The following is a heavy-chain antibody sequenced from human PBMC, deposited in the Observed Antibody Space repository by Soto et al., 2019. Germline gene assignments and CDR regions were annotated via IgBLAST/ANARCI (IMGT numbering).Heavy chain of an antibody. CDR2: ISSSGSTI. V-gene: IGHV3-11*01. D-gene: IGHD3-16*01. J-gene: IGHJ6*03. CDR3: ARSSTFPGYYYYMDV. Sequence: TGGSLRLSCAASGFTFSDYYMSWILQAPWKGLEWVSYISSSGSTIYYADSVKGRFTISRDNAKNSLYLQMNSLRAEDTAVYYCARSSTFPGYYYYMDVWGKGTTVTVSS. CDR1: GFTFSDYY.